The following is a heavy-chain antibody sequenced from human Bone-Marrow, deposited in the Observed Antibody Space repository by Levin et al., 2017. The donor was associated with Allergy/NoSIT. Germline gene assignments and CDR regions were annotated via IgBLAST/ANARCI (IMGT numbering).Heavy chain of an antibody. CDR2: IIPIFGTA. J-gene: IGHJ3*02. CDR1: GGTFSSYA. CDR3: AREVLYVFDAFDI. D-gene: IGHD5/OR15-5a*01. Sequence: GGSLRLSCKASGGTFSSYAISWVRQAPGQGLEWMGGIIPIFGTANYAQKFQGRVTITADKSTSTAYMELSSLRSEDTAVYYCAREVLYVFDAFDIWGQGTMVTVSS. V-gene: IGHV1-69*06.